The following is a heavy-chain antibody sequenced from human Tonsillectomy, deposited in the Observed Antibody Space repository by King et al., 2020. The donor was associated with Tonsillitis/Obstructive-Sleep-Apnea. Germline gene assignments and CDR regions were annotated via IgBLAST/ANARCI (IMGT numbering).Heavy chain of an antibody. CDR2: INHSGST. D-gene: IGHD3-16*01. V-gene: IGHV4-34*01. Sequence: VQLQQWGAGLLKPSETLSLTCAVYGGSFSGYYWSWIRQPPGKGLEWIGEINHSGSTNYNPSLKSRVTISVDTSKNQFSLKLSSVTAADTAVYYCARGGRIMITFGAPIHGMDVWGQGTTVTVSS. J-gene: IGHJ6*02. CDR1: GGSFSGYY. CDR3: ARGGRIMITFGAPIHGMDV.